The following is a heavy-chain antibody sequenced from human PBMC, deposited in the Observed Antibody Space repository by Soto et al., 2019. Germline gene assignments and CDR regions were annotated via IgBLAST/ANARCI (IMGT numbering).Heavy chain of an antibody. J-gene: IGHJ4*02. D-gene: IGHD2-2*03. CDR3: AKSSAAVAGYFFDS. V-gene: IGHV1-18*04. CDR2: ISVFSGDT. CDR1: GYTFSNSG. Sequence: QVQLVQSGAEVKKPGASVKVSCKASGYTFSNSGITWVRQAPGQVPEWMGWISVFSGDTKSAQRLQGRLTMTTDTSTRTAYMELRSLRSDDTALYYCAKSSAAVAGYFFDSWGQGTLVAVSS.